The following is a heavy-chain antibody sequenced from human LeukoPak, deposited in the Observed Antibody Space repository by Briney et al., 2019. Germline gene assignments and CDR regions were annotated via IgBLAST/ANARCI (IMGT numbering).Heavy chain of an antibody. CDR1: GFTFDDYA. Sequence: GGSLRLSCAASGFTFDDYAMHWVRQVPGKGLEWVSGISGNSATIAYADSVKGRFTISRDNAKNSLYLQMNSLRAEDTALYYCAKARAVAGRPLDSWGQGTLVTVSS. J-gene: IGHJ4*02. CDR2: ISGNSATI. CDR3: AKARAVAGRPLDS. V-gene: IGHV3-9*01. D-gene: IGHD6-19*01.